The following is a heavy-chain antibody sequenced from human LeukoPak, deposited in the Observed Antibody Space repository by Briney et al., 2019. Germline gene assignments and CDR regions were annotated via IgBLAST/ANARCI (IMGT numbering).Heavy chain of an antibody. J-gene: IGHJ4*02. D-gene: IGHD3-16*01. V-gene: IGHV3-53*01. Sequence: PGGSLRLSCATSGFTVSSNYMSWVRQAPGKGLEWVSVIYSGGSTYYADSVKGRFVISRDNSKNTLHLQMNSLRAEDTAVYYCARVGWGAPAPFDYWGQGTLVIVSS. CDR2: IYSGGST. CDR1: GFTVSSNY. CDR3: ARVGWGAPAPFDY.